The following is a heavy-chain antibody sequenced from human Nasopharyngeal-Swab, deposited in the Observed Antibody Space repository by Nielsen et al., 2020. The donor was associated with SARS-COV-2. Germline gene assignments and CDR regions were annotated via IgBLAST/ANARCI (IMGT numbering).Heavy chain of an antibody. V-gene: IGHV4-34*01. Sequence: SETLSLTCAVYGGSFSGYYWGWIRQPPGKGLEWIGSIYYSGSTYYNPSLKSRVTISVDTSKNQFSLKLSSVTAADTAVYYCAGSAADYYYYGMDVWGQGTTVTVSS. CDR1: GGSFSGYY. D-gene: IGHD6-13*01. CDR3: AGSAADYYYYGMDV. J-gene: IGHJ6*02. CDR2: IYYSGST.